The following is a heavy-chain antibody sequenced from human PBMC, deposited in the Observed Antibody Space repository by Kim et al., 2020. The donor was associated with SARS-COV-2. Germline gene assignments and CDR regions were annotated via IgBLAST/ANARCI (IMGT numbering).Heavy chain of an antibody. Sequence: SETLSLTCAVYGGSFSGYYWSWIRQPPGKGLEWIGEINHSGSTNYNPSLKSRVTISVDTSKNQFSLTLSSVTAADTAVYYCARGGPRKRWLAKLWYFDLWGRGTLVTVSS. V-gene: IGHV4-34*01. CDR2: INHSGST. D-gene: IGHD4-17*01. J-gene: IGHJ2*01. CDR1: GGSFSGYY. CDR3: ARGGPRKRWLAKLWYFDL.